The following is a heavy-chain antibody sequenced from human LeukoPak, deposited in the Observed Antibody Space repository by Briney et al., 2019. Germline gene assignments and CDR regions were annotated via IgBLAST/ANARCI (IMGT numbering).Heavy chain of an antibody. D-gene: IGHD6-13*01. CDR2: ISYDGSDK. CDR1: GLTFSSSG. CDR3: AKDGDIGAAGYYFDF. V-gene: IGHV3-30*18. Sequence: PGRSLRLSCAASGLTFSSSGMNWVRQAPGKGLEWVAVISYDGSDKYYTDSVKGRFTISRDNSQNTLYLQMNSLRDEDTALYHCAKDGDIGAAGYYFDFWGQGTLVTVSS. J-gene: IGHJ4*02.